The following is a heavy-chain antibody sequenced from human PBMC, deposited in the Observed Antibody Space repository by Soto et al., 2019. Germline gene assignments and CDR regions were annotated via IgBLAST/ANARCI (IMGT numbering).Heavy chain of an antibody. Sequence: ETLSLTCTVSGGSISSYYWSWIRQPPGKGLEWIGYIYYSGSTNYNPSLKSRVTISVDTSKNQFSLKLSSVTAADTAVYYCARDPRGYFDPWGQGTLVTVAS. CDR1: GGSISSYY. CDR2: IYYSGST. D-gene: IGHD6-25*01. J-gene: IGHJ5*02. CDR3: ARDPRGYFDP. V-gene: IGHV4-59*01.